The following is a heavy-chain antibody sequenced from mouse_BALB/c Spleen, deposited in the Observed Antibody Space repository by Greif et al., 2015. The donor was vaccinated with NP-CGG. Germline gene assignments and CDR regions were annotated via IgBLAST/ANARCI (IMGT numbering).Heavy chain of an antibody. CDR1: GYTFTSYW. V-gene: IGHV1-7*01. CDR3: ARRGNWEKFAY. CDR2: INPSTGFT. Sequence: QVQLQQSGAELAKPGASVKMSCKASGYTFTSYWMHWVKQRPGQGLEWIGYINPSTGFTEYNQKFKDKATLTADKSSSTAYMQLSSLTSEDSAVYYCARRGNWEKFAYWGQGTLVTVSA. D-gene: IGHD4-1*01. J-gene: IGHJ3*01.